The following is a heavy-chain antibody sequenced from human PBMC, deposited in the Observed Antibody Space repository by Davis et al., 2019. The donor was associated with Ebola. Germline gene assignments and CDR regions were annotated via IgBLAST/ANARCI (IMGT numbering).Heavy chain of an antibody. D-gene: IGHD2-2*01. CDR1: GGTFSSYA. Sequence: AASVKVSCKASGGTFSSYAISWVRQAPGQGLEWMGGIIPIFGTANYAQKFQGRVTITADESTSTAYMELSSLRSEDTAVYYCARVPAATDNYYYYGMDVWGQGTTVTVSS. CDR2: IIPIFGTA. J-gene: IGHJ6*02. CDR3: ARVPAATDNYYYYGMDV. V-gene: IGHV1-69*13.